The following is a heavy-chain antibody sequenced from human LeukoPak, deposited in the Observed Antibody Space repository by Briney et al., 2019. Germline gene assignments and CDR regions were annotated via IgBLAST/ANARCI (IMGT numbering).Heavy chain of an antibody. CDR2: IIPIFGTA. Sequence: SVKVSCKASGGTFSSYAISWVRQAPGQGLEWMGGIIPIFGTANYAQKFQGRVTITADESTSTAYMELSSLRSEDTAVYYCAATRIAAAGTGGEYFQHWGQGTLVTVSS. CDR1: GGTFSSYA. D-gene: IGHD6-13*01. CDR3: AATRIAAAGTGGEYFQH. V-gene: IGHV1-69*01. J-gene: IGHJ1*01.